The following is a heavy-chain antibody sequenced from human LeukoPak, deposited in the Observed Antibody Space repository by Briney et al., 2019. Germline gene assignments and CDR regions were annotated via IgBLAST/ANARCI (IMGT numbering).Heavy chain of an antibody. J-gene: IGHJ5*02. Sequence: ASVKVSCKVSGYTLTELSMHWVRHAPGKGVGRMGGFDPEDGETIYAQKFHGRVTMSEDTSTDTAYMELSSLRSEDTAVYYCATEEGFSPDWFDPWGQGTLVTVSS. CDR3: ATEEGFSPDWFDP. V-gene: IGHV1-24*01. CDR2: FDPEDGET. CDR1: GYTLTELS. D-gene: IGHD2-2*01.